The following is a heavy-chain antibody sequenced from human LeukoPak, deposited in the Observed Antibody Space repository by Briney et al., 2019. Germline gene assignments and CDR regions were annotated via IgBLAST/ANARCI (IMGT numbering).Heavy chain of an antibody. CDR2: IRSKAYGGTT. D-gene: IGHD2-15*01. V-gene: IGHV3-49*04. J-gene: IGHJ4*02. CDR1: GLTFGDYA. Sequence: GGSLRLSCTASGLTFGDYAMSWVRQAPGKGLEWVGFIRSKAYGGTTEYAAPVKGRFTISRDDSKSIAYPQMNSLKTEDTAVYYCTRDRSPRYGGSYYGPFDYWGQGTLVTVFS. CDR3: TRDRSPRYGGSYYGPFDY.